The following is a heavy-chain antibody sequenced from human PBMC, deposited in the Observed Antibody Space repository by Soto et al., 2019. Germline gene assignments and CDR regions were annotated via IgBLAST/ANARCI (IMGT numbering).Heavy chain of an antibody. CDR3: ATDPKATGTHY. CDR2: ITYDGSNK. CDR1: GFIISSYG. D-gene: IGHD1-1*01. V-gene: IGHV3-30*03. Sequence: QVQLVESGGGVVQPGRSLRLSCAASGFIISSYGMHWVRQAPGKGLEWVAVITYDGSNKYYADSVKGRFSISRDNSRNRLYLQMYSLRPEDTAVYYCATDPKATGTHYWGRGTLVTVSS. J-gene: IGHJ4*02.